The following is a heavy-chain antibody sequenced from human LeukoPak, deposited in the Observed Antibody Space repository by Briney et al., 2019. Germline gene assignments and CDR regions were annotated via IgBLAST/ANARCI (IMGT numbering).Heavy chain of an antibody. CDR2: ISRSGGST. D-gene: IGHD3-3*01. Sequence: GASLRLSCAASGFIFSSYAMSWVRQAPGKGLEWVSGISRSGGSTYYADSVKGRFTISRDNAKNTLYLQMNSLRAEDTAVYYCAKDVRITIFGVVIRYFDYWGPGTLVTVSS. J-gene: IGHJ4*02. CDR1: GFIFSSYA. V-gene: IGHV3-23*01. CDR3: AKDVRITIFGVVIRYFDY.